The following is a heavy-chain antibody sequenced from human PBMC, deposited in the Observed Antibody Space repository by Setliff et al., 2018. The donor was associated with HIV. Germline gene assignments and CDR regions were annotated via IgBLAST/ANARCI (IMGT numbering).Heavy chain of an antibody. J-gene: IGHJ6*02. D-gene: IGHD3-10*01. CDR1: GYTFTGHY. CDR3: ARNFGLSPSGKYYYYYGMDI. CDR2: VNPNSGDA. V-gene: IGHV1-2*02. Sequence: WASVKVSCKASGYTFTGHYLHWVRQAPGQGLEWLGWVNPNSGDAIYAQNFQGRVTVTRDTSINAAYMELRGLRSDDTAVYYCARNFGLSPSGKYYYYYGMDIWGQGTTVTVSS.